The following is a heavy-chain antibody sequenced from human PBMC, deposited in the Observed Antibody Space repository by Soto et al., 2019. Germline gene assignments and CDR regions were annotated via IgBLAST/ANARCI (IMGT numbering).Heavy chain of an antibody. D-gene: IGHD4-17*01. CDR3: AKAYGDYVFGRFGWSPFDY. J-gene: IGHJ4*02. Sequence: EVQLLESGGGLVQPGGSLRLSCAASGFTFSSHAMSWVRQAPGKGLEWVSGIGSNGGSIYYADSVKGRFTISRDNSKNTLYLQMNSLRAEDAAMYYCAKAYGDYVFGRFGWSPFDYWGQGTLVTVSS. V-gene: IGHV3-23*01. CDR1: GFTFSSHA. CDR2: IGSNGGSI.